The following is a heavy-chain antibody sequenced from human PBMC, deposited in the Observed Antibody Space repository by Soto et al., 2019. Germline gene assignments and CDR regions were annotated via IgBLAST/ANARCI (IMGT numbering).Heavy chain of an antibody. CDR2: INAGNGNT. J-gene: IGHJ5*02. CDR3: TKGCGRGFDLCGS. D-gene: IGHD5-12*01. V-gene: IGHV1-3*01. CDR1: GYTFTSYA. Sequence: ASVKVSCKASGYTFTSYAMHWVRQAPGQRLEWMGWINAGNGNTKYSQKFQGRFTISRDNSKNMLYLQMNSLRAEDTAVYYCTKGCGRGFDLCGSWGQGTLVTVSS.